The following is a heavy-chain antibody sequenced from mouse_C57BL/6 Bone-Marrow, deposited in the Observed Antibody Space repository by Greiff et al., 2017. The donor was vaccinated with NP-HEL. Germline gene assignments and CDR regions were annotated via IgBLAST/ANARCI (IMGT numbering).Heavy chain of an antibody. V-gene: IGHV5-4*03. Sequence: EVKLMESGGGLVKPGGSLKLSCAASGFTFSSYALSWVRQTPEKRLVWVATLSDGGSYTYYPDNVKGRFSISRDNAKNNLYLQMSHLKYEDTAMYYCARANYGSRDWYFDVWGTGTTVTVSS. CDR1: GFTFSSYA. CDR3: ARANYGSRDWYFDV. D-gene: IGHD1-1*01. CDR2: LSDGGSYT. J-gene: IGHJ1*03.